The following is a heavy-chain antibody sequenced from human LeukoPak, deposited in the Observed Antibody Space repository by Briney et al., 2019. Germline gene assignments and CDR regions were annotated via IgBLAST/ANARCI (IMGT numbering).Heavy chain of an antibody. CDR3: AKDRRYYGSGSYMDY. CDR2: ISYDGSNK. D-gene: IGHD3-10*01. J-gene: IGHJ4*02. Sequence: GRSLRLSCAASGFTFSSYGMHWVRQAPGKGLEWVAVISYDGSNKYYADSVKGRFTISRDNSKNTLYLQMNSLRAEDMAVYYCAKDRRYYGSGSYMDYWGQGTLVTVSS. CDR1: GFTFSSYG. V-gene: IGHV3-30*18.